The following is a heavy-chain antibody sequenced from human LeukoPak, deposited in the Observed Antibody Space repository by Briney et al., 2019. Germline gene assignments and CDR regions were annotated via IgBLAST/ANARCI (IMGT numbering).Heavy chain of an antibody. CDR3: ARDFRSGYYDY. CDR2: ISSSGSTI. J-gene: IGHJ4*02. Sequence: GGSLRLSCAASGFTFSDYYMSWIRQVPGKGLEWVSYISSSGSTICYADSVKVRFTISRDNAKNSLYLQMNSLRAEDTAVYYCARDFRSGYYDYWGQGTLVTVSS. D-gene: IGHD3-22*01. V-gene: IGHV3-11*01. CDR1: GFTFSDYY.